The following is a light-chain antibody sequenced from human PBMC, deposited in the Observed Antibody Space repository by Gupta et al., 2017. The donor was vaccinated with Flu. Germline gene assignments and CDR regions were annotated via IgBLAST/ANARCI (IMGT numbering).Light chain of an antibody. CDR3: QDSVIDLMWT. CDR1: QNITIY. Sequence: SSLSASVGDRVTLSCRASQNITIYLNWYKQKAGKPPKLLVYGASSWQSGVPSRFIDSGYGTDFTLTINSRQPEDFATYYCQDSVIDLMWTFGQGTKVEVK. V-gene: IGKV1-39*01. J-gene: IGKJ1*01. CDR2: GAS.